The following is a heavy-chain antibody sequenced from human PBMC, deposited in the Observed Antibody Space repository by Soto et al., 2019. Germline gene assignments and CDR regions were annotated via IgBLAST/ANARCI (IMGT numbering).Heavy chain of an antibody. CDR2: IYYSGST. Sequence: SETLSLTCTVSGGSISSYYWSWIRQPPGKGLEWIGYIYYSGSTNYNPSLKSRVTISVDTSKNQFSLKLSSVTAADTAVYYCARDIGSGSYYYYYGMDVWGQGTTVTVSS. CDR3: ARDIGSGSYYYYYGMDV. V-gene: IGHV4-59*01. CDR1: GGSISSYY. J-gene: IGHJ6*02. D-gene: IGHD3-10*01.